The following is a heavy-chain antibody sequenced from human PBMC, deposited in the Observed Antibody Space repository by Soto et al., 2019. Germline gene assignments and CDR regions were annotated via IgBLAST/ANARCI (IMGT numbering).Heavy chain of an antibody. J-gene: IGHJ6*02. CDR2: IMPIFATP. Sequence: QVQLMQSAAEVKKPGSSVKVSCKASGGTFSTSAISWVRQAPGEGLEWVGGIMPIFATPDYAQKFQGSVTISADESTATAYLELTSLTTDDTAVYYCARDKDRQQLGGNYYYILDVWGQGTAITVSS. CDR1: GGTFSTSA. D-gene: IGHD3-3*02. CDR3: ARDKDRQQLGGNYYYILDV. V-gene: IGHV1-69*12.